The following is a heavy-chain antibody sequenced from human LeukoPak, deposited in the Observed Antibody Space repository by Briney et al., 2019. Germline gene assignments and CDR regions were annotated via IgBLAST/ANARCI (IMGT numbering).Heavy chain of an antibody. J-gene: IGHJ6*03. CDR1: GYTFTSYG. CDR2: IGAYNGNT. V-gene: IGHV1-18*01. Sequence: ASVKVSCKASGYTFTSYGISWVRQAPGQGLEWMGWIGAYNGNTNYAQKLQGRVTMTTDTSTSTAYMELRSLRSDDTAVYYCAREVSTTVVTGAYYYYYYMDVWGKGTTVTVSS. D-gene: IGHD4-23*01. CDR3: AREVSTTVVTGAYYYYYYMDV.